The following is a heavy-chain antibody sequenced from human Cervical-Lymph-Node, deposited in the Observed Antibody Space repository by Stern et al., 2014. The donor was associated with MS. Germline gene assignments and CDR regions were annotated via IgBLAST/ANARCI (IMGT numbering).Heavy chain of an antibody. CDR1: GATFSTNA. CDR2: IVPIFGRA. J-gene: IGHJ5*02. V-gene: IGHV1-69*01. CDR3: AREHHGGNFAS. D-gene: IGHD4-23*01. Sequence: QVQLVQSSAEVPNPLSSVKVSCKASGATFSTNAISWLRQAPRQGPEWMGAIVPIFGRANYVQKLRGRLTITADESASTAYMELRSLRSEDTAVYYGAREHHGGNFASWGQGTLVTVSS.